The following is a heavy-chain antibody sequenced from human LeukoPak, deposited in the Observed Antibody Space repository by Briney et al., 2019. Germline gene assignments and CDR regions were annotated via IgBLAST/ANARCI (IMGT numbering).Heavy chain of an antibody. D-gene: IGHD2-2*01. V-gene: IGHV3-30-3*01. J-gene: IGHJ4*02. Sequence: PGRSLRLSCAASGFTFSSYAMHWVRQAPGKGLEWVAVISYDGSNKYYADSVKGRFTISRDNSKNTLYLQMNSLRAEDTAVYYCARDGGSVGYCSSTSCYYFDYWGQGTLVTVSS. CDR2: ISYDGSNK. CDR3: ARDGGSVGYCSSTSCYYFDY. CDR1: GFTFSSYA.